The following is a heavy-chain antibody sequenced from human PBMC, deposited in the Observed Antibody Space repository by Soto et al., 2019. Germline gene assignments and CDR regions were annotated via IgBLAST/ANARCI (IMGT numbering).Heavy chain of an antibody. V-gene: IGHV4-34*01. D-gene: IGHD3-3*01. Sequence: PSETLSLTCAVYGGSFSGYYWSWIRQPPGKGLEWIGEINHSGSTNYNPSLKSRVTISVDTSKNQFSLKLSSVTAADTAVYYCAIGGITIFGVVTLDFDYWGQGTLVTVSS. J-gene: IGHJ4*02. CDR1: GGSFSGYY. CDR3: AIGGITIFGVVTLDFDY. CDR2: INHSGST.